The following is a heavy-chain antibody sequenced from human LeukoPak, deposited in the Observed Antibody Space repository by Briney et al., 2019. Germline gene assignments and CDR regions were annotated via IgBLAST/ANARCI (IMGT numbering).Heavy chain of an antibody. J-gene: IGHJ4*02. Sequence: KTSETLSLTCTVSGYSISSGYYWGWIRQPPGKGLEWIGSIYHSGSTYYNPSLKSRVTISVDTSKNQFSLKLSSVTAADTAVYYCARFGHGSGWYRLFDYWGQGTLVTVSS. CDR1: GYSISSGYY. CDR2: IYHSGST. V-gene: IGHV4-38-2*02. CDR3: ARFGHGSGWYRLFDY. D-gene: IGHD6-19*01.